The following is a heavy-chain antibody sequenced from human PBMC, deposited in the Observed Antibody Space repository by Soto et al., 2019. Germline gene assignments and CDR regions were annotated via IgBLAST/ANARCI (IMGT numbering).Heavy chain of an antibody. CDR1: GFTFSSYA. CDR3: AKDGPYDFWSGYYFDY. CDR2: ISGSGGST. Sequence: HPGGSLRLSCAASGFTFSSYAMSWVRQAPGKGLEWVSAISGSGGSTYYADSVKGRFTISRDNSKNTLYLQMNSLRAEDTAVYYCAKDGPYDFWSGYYFDYWGQGTLVTVSS. V-gene: IGHV3-23*01. D-gene: IGHD3-3*01. J-gene: IGHJ4*02.